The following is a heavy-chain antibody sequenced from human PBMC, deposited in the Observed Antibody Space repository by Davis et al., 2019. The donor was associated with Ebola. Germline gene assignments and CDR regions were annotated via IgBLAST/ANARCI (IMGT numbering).Heavy chain of an antibody. Sequence: PGGSLRLSCTVSGFTFSSYWMSWVRQDPGKGLEWVDNINQDGSGTYYVDSVKGRFIISRDNAKNSLYLHIYSLTAEDTAVYYCAREDQYNTFDYWGQGTLVTVSS. CDR3: AREDQYNTFDY. V-gene: IGHV3-7*01. CDR2: INQDGSGT. D-gene: IGHD1-1*01. CDR1: GFTFSSYW. J-gene: IGHJ4*02.